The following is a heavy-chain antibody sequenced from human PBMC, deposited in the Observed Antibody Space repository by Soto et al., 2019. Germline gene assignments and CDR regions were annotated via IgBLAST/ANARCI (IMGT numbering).Heavy chain of an antibody. CDR1: GGTFSDFA. CDR2: IVPRFGSP. D-gene: IGHD3-16*01. CDR3: ARDRIQLRLGKYSFNGMDV. Sequence: QVQLVQSGAEMRKPGSSLRVSCKASGGTFSDFAFSWVRQAPGQGLEWMGGIVPRFGSPNYAQKFGGRVTISADTSTSTGYIKVSSLRFDDTAVYFCARDRIQLRLGKYSFNGMDVWGQGTTITVSS. J-gene: IGHJ6*02. V-gene: IGHV1-69*06.